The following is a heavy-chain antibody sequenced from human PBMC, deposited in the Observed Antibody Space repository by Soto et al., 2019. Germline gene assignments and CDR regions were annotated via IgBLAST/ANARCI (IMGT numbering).Heavy chain of an antibody. Sequence: PGGSLRLSCTASVFNFKNNAMNWVRQAPGKGLEWLSSINSGGSITYYADSVRGRFTISRDNSKNTLHLQMNSLRAEDTALYYCAKARYGGGRGVDLWGQGHLVTV. CDR2: INSGGSIT. CDR3: AKARYGGGRGVDL. V-gene: IGHV3-23*01. D-gene: IGHD4-17*01. J-gene: IGHJ5*02. CDR1: VFNFKNNA.